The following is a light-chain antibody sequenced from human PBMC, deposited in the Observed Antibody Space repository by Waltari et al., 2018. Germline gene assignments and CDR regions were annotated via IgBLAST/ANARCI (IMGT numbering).Light chain of an antibody. V-gene: IGKV2-28*01. CDR2: LGS. Sequence: DIVMTQSPLSLPVTPGEPASISCRSSQSRLHSNGYNYLDWYLQKPGQSPQLLVYLGSNRASGVPGRFSGSGSGTDFTLKISRVEAEDVGVYYCMQALQTPRTFGQGTKVEIK. CDR1: QSRLHSNGYNY. CDR3: MQALQTPRT. J-gene: IGKJ1*01.